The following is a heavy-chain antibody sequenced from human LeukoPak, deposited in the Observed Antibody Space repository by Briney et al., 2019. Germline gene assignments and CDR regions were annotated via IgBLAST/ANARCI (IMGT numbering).Heavy chain of an antibody. CDR1: GFTFNSYG. CDR3: TTDYVWGTYRYFDY. V-gene: IGHV3-15*01. CDR2: IKSKSHGGPT. D-gene: IGHD3-16*02. J-gene: IGHJ4*02. Sequence: GGSLRLSCAASGFTFNSYGMHWVRQAPGKGLEWVGRIKSKSHGGPTDYAAPVKGRFTISRDDSKNTLYLQMNSLKIEDTAVYYCTTDYVWGTYRYFDYWGQGTLVAVSS.